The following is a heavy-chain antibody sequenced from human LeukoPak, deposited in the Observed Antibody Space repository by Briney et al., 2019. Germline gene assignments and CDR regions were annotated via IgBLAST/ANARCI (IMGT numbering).Heavy chain of an antibody. J-gene: IGHJ4*02. CDR1: GFTLSSYA. CDR3: ARERTPKHYYGSGTYDRYFDY. D-gene: IGHD3-10*01. V-gene: IGHV3-23*01. CDR2: TSSSDAGT. Sequence: GGSLRLSCAASGFTLSSYAMSWVRQAPGKGLEWVSATSSSDAGTYYAESVRGRFTISRDNSKNTLFLQMNSLRAEDAAVYYCARERTPKHYYGSGTYDRYFDYWGQGTLVTVSS.